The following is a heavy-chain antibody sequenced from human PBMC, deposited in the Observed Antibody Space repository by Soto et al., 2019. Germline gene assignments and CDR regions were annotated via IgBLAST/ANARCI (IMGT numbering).Heavy chain of an antibody. V-gene: IGHV3-23*01. CDR2: ISGSGGST. Sequence: PGGSLRLSCAASGFTFSSYAMSWVRQAPGKGPEWVSAISGSGGSTYYADSVKGRFTISRDNSKNTLYLQMNSLRAEDTAVYYCAKDGRWGVIIKYGSDFDYWGQGTLVTVSS. J-gene: IGHJ4*02. CDR1: GFTFSSYA. CDR3: AKDGRWGVIIKYGSDFDY. D-gene: IGHD3-10*01.